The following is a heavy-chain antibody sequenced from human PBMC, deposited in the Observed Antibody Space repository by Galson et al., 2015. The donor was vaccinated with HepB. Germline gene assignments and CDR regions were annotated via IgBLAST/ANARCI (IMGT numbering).Heavy chain of an antibody. V-gene: IGHV3-23*01. Sequence: SLRLSCAASGFTFSSYAMSWVRQAPGKGLEWVSAISGSGGSTYYADSVKGRFTISRDNSKNTLYLQMNSLRAEDTAVYYCAKVVARLLWFGESAYWGQGTLVTISS. CDR1: GFTFSSYA. J-gene: IGHJ4*02. CDR3: AKVVARLLWFGESAY. D-gene: IGHD3-10*01. CDR2: ISGSGGST.